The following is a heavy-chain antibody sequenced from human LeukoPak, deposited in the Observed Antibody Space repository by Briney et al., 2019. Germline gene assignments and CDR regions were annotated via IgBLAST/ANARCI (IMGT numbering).Heavy chain of an antibody. D-gene: IGHD6-13*01. Sequence: SETLSLPCTLSGGSISSSRYYWGWVRQPPGKGQAWNGCIYYSGSTYYNPSLKSRVTISVDTSKNQFSLKLSSVTAADTAVYYCARVSREYSSSQQLDYWGQGTLVTVSS. J-gene: IGHJ4*02. V-gene: IGHV4-39*07. CDR2: IYYSGST. CDR1: GGSISSSRYY. CDR3: ARVSREYSSSQQLDY.